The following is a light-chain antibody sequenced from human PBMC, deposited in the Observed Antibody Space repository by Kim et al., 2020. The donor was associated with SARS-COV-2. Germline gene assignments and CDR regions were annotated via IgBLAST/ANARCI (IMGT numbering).Light chain of an antibody. CDR2: EGT. Sequence: QSALTQPASVSGSLGQSIIISCTGTINDVGAYNLVSWYQQHPSKGPRLIIYEGTKRPSGVSNRFSASKSGSWASLTISGLQAEDEAVYYCCTYAGYTTWMFGEGTQLTVL. CDR1: INDVGAYNL. J-gene: IGLJ3*02. V-gene: IGLV2-23*01. CDR3: CTYAGYTTWM.